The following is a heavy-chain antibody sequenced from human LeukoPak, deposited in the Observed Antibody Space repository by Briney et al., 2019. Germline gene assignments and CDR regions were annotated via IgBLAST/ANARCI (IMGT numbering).Heavy chain of an antibody. J-gene: IGHJ5*02. D-gene: IGHD6-6*01. CDR2: IYYNGRT. CDR3: VAGYSSSFNWFDP. Sequence: SETLSLTCTVSGGSISRSNYYWGWIRQPPGKGLEWIGSIYYNGRTYYNPSLKSRVTISVDTSKNQFSLKLSSVTAADTAVYYCVAGYSSSFNWFDPWGQGTLVTVSS. CDR1: GGSISRSNYY. V-gene: IGHV4-39*07.